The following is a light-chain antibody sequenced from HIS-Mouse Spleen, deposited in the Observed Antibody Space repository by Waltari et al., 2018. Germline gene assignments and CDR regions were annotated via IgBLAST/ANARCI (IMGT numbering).Light chain of an antibody. CDR1: QSVSSSD. V-gene: IGKV3-20*01. J-gene: IGKJ1*01. Sequence: EIVLTQSPGTLSLSPGERATLSCRASQSVSSSDLAWYQQTPGQAPRLLIYGASSRATGIPDRFSGSGSGTDFTLTISGLEPEDFAVYYCQQYGSSPRTFGQGTKVEIK. CDR3: QQYGSSPRT. CDR2: GAS.